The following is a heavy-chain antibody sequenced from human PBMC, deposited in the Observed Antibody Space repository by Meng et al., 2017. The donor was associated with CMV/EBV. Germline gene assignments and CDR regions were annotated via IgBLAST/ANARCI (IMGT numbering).Heavy chain of an antibody. J-gene: IGHJ5*02. CDR1: GFTFSSYE. V-gene: IGHV3-48*03. CDR2: ISSSGSST. Sequence: GESLKISCAASGFTFSSYEMNWVRQAPGEGLEWLSYISSSGSSTKYADSVEGRFTISRDNARNSLYLQLSSLRSEDTAVYYCARVPYYYDSSGYYSNWFDPWGQGTLVTVSS. D-gene: IGHD3-22*01. CDR3: ARVPYYYDSSGYYSNWFDP.